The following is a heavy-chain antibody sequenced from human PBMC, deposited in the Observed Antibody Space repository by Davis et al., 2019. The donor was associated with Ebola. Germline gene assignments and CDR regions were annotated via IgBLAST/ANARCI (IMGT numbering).Heavy chain of an antibody. D-gene: IGHD4-17*01. CDR3: ARNDYGDYYYGMDV. CDR1: GFTFSSYS. Sequence: GESLKISCAASGFTFSSYSMNWVRQAPGKGLEWVSYISSSSSTIYYADSVKGRFTISRDNAKNSLYLQMNSLRDEDTAVYYCARNDYGDYYYGMDVWGQGTTVTVSS. J-gene: IGHJ6*02. V-gene: IGHV3-48*02. CDR2: ISSSSSTI.